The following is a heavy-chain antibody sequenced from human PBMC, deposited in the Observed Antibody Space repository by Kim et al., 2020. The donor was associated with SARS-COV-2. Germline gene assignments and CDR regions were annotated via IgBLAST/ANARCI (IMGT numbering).Heavy chain of an antibody. D-gene: IGHD2-15*01. CDR2: IIPIFGTA. CDR1: GGTFSSYA. Sequence: SVKVSCKASGGTFSSYAISWVRQAPGQGLEWMGGIIPIFGTANYAQKLQGRVTITADESTSTAYMELSSLRSEDTAVYYCARPDCSGGSCYDYWGQGTLVTVSS. J-gene: IGHJ4*02. V-gene: IGHV1-69*13. CDR3: ARPDCSGGSCYDY.